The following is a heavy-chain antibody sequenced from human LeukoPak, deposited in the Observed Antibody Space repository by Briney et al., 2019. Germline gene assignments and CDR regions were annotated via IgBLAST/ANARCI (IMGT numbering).Heavy chain of an antibody. D-gene: IGHD6-6*01. CDR1: GGTFSSYA. CDR2: IIPIFGTA. Sequence: SVKVSCKASGGTFSSYAISWVRQAPGQGLERMRGIIPIFGTANYAQKFQGRVTITADESTSTAYMELSSLRSEDTAVYYCARVGPLIAAPNPLPLDYWGQGTLVTVSS. J-gene: IGHJ4*02. V-gene: IGHV1-69*13. CDR3: ARVGPLIAAPNPLPLDY.